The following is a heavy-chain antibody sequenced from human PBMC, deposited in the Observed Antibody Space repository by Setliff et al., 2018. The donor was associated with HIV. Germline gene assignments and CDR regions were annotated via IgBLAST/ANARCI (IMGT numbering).Heavy chain of an antibody. D-gene: IGHD2-21*02. CDR2: IYHSGNT. Sequence: PSETLSLTCTVSGDSISSDFYWGWIRQPPGKGLESIGSIYHSGNTYYMPSLQSLVTISVDMSKNQFSLNLNSVTAADTAVYYCARGQGCGGGCHYAFEMWGQGTMVTVSS. CDR1: GDSISSDFY. CDR3: ARGQGCGGGCHYAFEM. V-gene: IGHV4-38-2*02. J-gene: IGHJ3*02.